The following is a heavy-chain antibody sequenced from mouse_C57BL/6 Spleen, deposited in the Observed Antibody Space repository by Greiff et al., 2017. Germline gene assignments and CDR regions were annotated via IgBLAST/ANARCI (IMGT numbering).Heavy chain of an antibody. D-gene: IGHD2-4*01. CDR2: INPGSGGT. CDR3: ARGATYDYGFAY. J-gene: IGHJ3*01. CDR1: GYAFTNYL. V-gene: IGHV1-54*01. Sequence: VQLQESGAELVRPGTSVKVSCKASGYAFTNYLIEWVKQRPGQGLEWIGVINPGSGGTNYNEKFKGKATLTADKSSSTAYMQLSSLTSEDSAVYFGARGATYDYGFAYWGQGTLVTVSA.